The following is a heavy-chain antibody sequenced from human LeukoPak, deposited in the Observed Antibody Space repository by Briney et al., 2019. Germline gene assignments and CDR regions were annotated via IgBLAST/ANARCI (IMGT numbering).Heavy chain of an antibody. Sequence: SETLSLTCTVSGGSISSYYWSWLRQPPGKGLEGIGYIYYSGSTNYNPSLKSRVTISVDTSKNQFSLKLSSVTAADTAVYYGARGGRFDYGDYWGQGTLVAVSS. CDR1: GGSISSYY. CDR2: IYYSGST. CDR3: ARGGRFDYGDY. J-gene: IGHJ4*02. V-gene: IGHV4-59*01. D-gene: IGHD1-26*01.